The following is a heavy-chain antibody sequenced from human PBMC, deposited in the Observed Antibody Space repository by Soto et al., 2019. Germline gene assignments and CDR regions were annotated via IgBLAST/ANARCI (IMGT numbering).Heavy chain of an antibody. Sequence: GGSLRLSCAASGFTFSDYAMNWVRQAPWKGLEWVSGMSGSGGITEYADSVKGRFTISRDNPKNTLYLQMNNLRAEDTAVYYCAKDRPVRLIMTGMGVDYWGLGTLVTVSS. CDR3: AKDRPVRLIMTGMGVDY. J-gene: IGHJ4*02. CDR2: MSGSGGIT. CDR1: GFTFSDYA. V-gene: IGHV3-23*01. D-gene: IGHD3-9*01.